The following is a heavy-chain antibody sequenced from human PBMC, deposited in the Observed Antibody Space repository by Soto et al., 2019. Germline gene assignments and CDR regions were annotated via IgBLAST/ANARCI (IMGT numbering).Heavy chain of an antibody. Sequence: AGGSLRLSCAASGITFSSYSMNWVRQAPGKGLEWVSSISSSSSYIYYADSVKGRFTISRDNAKNSLYLQMNSLRAEDTAVYYCASLVVVVAGPAIDYWGQGTLVTVSS. V-gene: IGHV3-21*01. CDR1: GITFSSYS. J-gene: IGHJ4*02. CDR2: ISSSSSYI. CDR3: ASLVVVVAGPAIDY. D-gene: IGHD2-15*01.